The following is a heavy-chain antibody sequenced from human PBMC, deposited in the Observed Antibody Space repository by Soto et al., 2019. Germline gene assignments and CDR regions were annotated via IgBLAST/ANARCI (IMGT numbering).Heavy chain of an antibody. D-gene: IGHD2-2*01. Sequence: EVQLVESGGGLVQPGGSLRLSCAATGFTFSTYWMHWVRQGPGKGLVWVSRISTDGSSTTYPDSVKGRFTTSRDNAKNTLYLQMNSLRAEDTAVYYCARATGSNHPFDYWGQGSLVTVSS. J-gene: IGHJ4*02. V-gene: IGHV3-74*01. CDR3: ARATGSNHPFDY. CDR1: GFTFSTYW. CDR2: ISTDGSST.